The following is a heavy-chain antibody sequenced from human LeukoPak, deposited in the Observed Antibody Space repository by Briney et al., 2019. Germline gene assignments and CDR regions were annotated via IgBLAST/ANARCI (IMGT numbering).Heavy chain of an antibody. Sequence: GGSLRLSCAASGFTFSSYSMNWVRQAPGKGLEWVSSISSSSSYICYADSVKGRFTISRDNAKNSLYLQMNSLRAEDTAVYYCARGLGSGRHAFDIWGQGTMVTVSS. V-gene: IGHV3-21*01. CDR1: GFTFSSYS. D-gene: IGHD3-10*01. J-gene: IGHJ3*02. CDR2: ISSSSSYI. CDR3: ARGLGSGRHAFDI.